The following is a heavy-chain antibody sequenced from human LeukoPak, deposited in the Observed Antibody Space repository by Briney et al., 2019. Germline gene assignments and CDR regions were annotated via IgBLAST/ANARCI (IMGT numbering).Heavy chain of an antibody. CDR2: IIPIFGTA. CDR3: ARGSGKEGWLMDV. J-gene: IGHJ6*02. D-gene: IGHD6-19*01. CDR1: GYTFNRYG. Sequence: SVKVSCKASGYTFNRYGISWVRQAPGQGLEWMGGIIPIFGTANYAQKFQGRVTITADESTSTAYMELSSLRSEDTAVYYCARGSGKEGWLMDVWGQGTTVTVSS. V-gene: IGHV1-69*13.